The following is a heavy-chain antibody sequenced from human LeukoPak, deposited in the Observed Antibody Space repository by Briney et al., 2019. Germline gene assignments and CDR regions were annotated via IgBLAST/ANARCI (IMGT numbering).Heavy chain of an antibody. CDR2: INPNSGGT. Sequence: ASVKVSCKASGYTFTGYYMHWVRQAPGQGLEWMGWINPNSGGTNYAQEFQGRVTMTRDTSISTAYMELSRLRSDDTAVYYCARTRVATRDYFDYWGQGTLVTVSS. J-gene: IGHJ4*02. V-gene: IGHV1-2*02. CDR1: GYTFTGYY. D-gene: IGHD5-12*01. CDR3: ARTRVATRDYFDY.